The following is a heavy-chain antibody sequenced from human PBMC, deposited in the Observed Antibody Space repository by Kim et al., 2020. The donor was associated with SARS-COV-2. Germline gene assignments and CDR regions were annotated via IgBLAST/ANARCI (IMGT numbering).Heavy chain of an antibody. D-gene: IGHD6-13*01. CDR3: ARESHSSSWYYFDY. V-gene: IGHV1-69*01. J-gene: IGHJ4*02. Sequence: AQKFQGRVTITADESTSTAYMELSSLRSEDTAVYYCARESHSSSWYYFDYWGQGTLVTVSS.